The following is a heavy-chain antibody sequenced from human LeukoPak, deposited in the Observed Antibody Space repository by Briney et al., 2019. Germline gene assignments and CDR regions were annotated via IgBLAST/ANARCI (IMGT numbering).Heavy chain of an antibody. J-gene: IGHJ4*02. CDR1: GVSFSSYY. V-gene: IGHV4-59*01. CDR3: ARDSYNYGSGSFDY. D-gene: IGHD5-18*01. CDR2: ISYSANT. Sequence: KPSETLSLTCAVYGVSFSSYYWTWIRQPPGKGLEWIGYISYSANTNYNPSLKSRVTISADTSKSQFSLKLTSVTAADTAVYYCARDSYNYGSGSFDYWGQGTLVTVSS.